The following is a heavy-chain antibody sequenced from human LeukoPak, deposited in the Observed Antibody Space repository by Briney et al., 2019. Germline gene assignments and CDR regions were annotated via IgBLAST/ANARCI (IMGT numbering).Heavy chain of an antibody. CDR2: ISGSGGST. J-gene: IGHJ4*02. D-gene: IGHD3-9*01. V-gene: IGHV3-23*01. CDR1: GFTFSSYW. Sequence: GGSLRLSCAASGFTFSSYWMHWVRQAPGKGLEWVSAISGSGGSTYYADSVKGRFTISRDNSKNTLYLQMNSLRAEDTAVYYCAKGYYDILTGYRTSGSYYFDYWGQGTLVTVSS. CDR3: AKGYYDILTGYRTSGSYYFDY.